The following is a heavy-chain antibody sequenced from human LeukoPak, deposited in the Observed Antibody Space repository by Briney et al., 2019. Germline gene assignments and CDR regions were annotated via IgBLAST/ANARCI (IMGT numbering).Heavy chain of an antibody. CDR3: ARSGYCSSTSCYEGNFDY. CDR1: GFTFSSYE. CDR2: ISSIGSTI. D-gene: IGHD2-2*01. V-gene: IGHV3-48*03. J-gene: IGHJ4*02. Sequence: GGSLRLSCAASGFTFSSYEMNWVRQAPGKGLEWVSYISSIGSTIYYADSVKDRFTISRDNAKNSLYLKMNSLRDEDTAVYYCARSGYCSSTSCYEGNFDYWGQGTLVTVSS.